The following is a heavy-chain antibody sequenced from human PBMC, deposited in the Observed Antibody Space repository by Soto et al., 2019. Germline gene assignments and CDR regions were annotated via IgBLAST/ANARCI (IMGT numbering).Heavy chain of an antibody. Sequence: QVQLVQSGAEVKKPGSSVKVSCKASGGTFSRYAISWVRQAPGQGLEWMGGIIPIFGTANYAQKFRGRVTITTAKTTRKATMELGRLRSSDTAVYYCARDLGAVASIGEEDYDMDVWGQGTTVTVSS. CDR1: GGTFSRYA. V-gene: IGHV1-69*06. J-gene: IGHJ6*02. CDR3: ARDLGAVASIGEEDYDMDV. D-gene: IGHD6-19*01. CDR2: IIPIFGTA.